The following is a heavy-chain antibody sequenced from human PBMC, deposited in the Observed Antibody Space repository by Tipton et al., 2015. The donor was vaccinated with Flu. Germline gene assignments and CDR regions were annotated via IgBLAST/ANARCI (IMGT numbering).Heavy chain of an antibody. V-gene: IGHV4-4*07. J-gene: IGHJ6*02. CDR3: ARGHTAMVGSLYYYGMDV. CDR1: GGSISSYY. CDR2: TYTSGST. Sequence: TLSLTCTVSGGSISSYYWTWIRQPAGKGLEWIGRTYTSGSTKYNPSLKSRVTMSVDTSKNQFSLKLSSVTAADTAVYYCARGHTAMVGSLYYYGMDVWGQGTTVTVSS. D-gene: IGHD5-18*01.